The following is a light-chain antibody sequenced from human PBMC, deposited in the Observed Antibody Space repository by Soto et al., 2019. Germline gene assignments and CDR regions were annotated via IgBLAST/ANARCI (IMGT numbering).Light chain of an antibody. V-gene: IGLV6-57*04. CDR2: EDN. CDR3: QSYDSSNHVV. Sequence: NFMLTQPHSVSESPGKTVTISCTRSSGSIASNYVQRYQQRPGSAPTTVIYEDNQRPAGVPDRFSGSIDSSSTSATLTISGLKTEDEADYYCQSYDSSNHVVFGGGTKLTV. CDR1: SGSIASNY. J-gene: IGLJ2*01.